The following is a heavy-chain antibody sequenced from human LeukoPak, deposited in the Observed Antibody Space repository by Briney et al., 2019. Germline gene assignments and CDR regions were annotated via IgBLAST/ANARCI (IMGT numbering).Heavy chain of an antibody. CDR3: ARDLDYSAVAGYSPDY. J-gene: IGHJ4*02. CDR2: INPNSGGK. Sequence: ASVKVSCKASGYTFTGYYMHWVRQAPGQGLEWMGWINPNSGGKNYAQKFQGRVTMTRDTSISTAYMELSRLRSDDTAVYYCARDLDYSAVAGYSPDYWGQGTLVTVSS. V-gene: IGHV1-2*02. D-gene: IGHD6-19*01. CDR1: GYTFTGYY.